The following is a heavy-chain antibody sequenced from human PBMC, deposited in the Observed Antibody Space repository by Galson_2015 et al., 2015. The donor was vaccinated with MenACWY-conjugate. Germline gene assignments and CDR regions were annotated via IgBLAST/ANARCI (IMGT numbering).Heavy chain of an antibody. CDR3: ARLFNARPAYYYYYMDV. J-gene: IGHJ6*03. V-gene: IGHV5-51*01. D-gene: IGHD3-3*01. CDR2: IYAGDSDI. CDR1: GYIFTDYW. Sequence: QSGAEVKKPGESLKISCTGSGYIFTDYWIGWVRQMPGQGLEWMGIIYAGDSDIRYSPSFQGHATISADKSISTAYLQWSSLKASGTAIYYCARLFNARPAYYYYYMDVWGKGTTVTVSS.